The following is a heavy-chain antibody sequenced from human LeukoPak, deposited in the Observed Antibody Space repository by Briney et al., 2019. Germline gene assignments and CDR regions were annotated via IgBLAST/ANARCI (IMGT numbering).Heavy chain of an antibody. CDR2: INPSGGST. CDR3: ARDPLGWEYGSGSYCYFDY. V-gene: IGHV1-46*01. D-gene: IGHD3-10*01. Sequence: ASVKVSCKASGYTFTSYYMHWVRQAPGQGLEWMGIINPSGGSTSYAQKFQGRVTMTRDTSTSTVYMELSSLRSEDTAVYYCARDPLGWEYGSGSYCYFDYWGQGTLVTVSS. J-gene: IGHJ4*02. CDR1: GYTFTSYY.